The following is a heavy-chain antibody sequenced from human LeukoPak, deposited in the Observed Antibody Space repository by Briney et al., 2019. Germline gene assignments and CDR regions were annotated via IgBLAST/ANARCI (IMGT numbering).Heavy chain of an antibody. J-gene: IGHJ4*02. CDR3: ARDGAPYYYDSSGYYTY. V-gene: IGHV1-69*06. CDR1: GGTFSSYA. CDR2: IIPIFGTA. D-gene: IGHD3-22*01. Sequence: ASVKVSCKASGGTFSSYAISWVRQAPGQGLEWMGGIIPIFGTANYAQKFQGRVTITADKSTSTAYMELSSLRSEDTAVCYCARDGAPYYYDSSGYYTYWGQGTLVTVSS.